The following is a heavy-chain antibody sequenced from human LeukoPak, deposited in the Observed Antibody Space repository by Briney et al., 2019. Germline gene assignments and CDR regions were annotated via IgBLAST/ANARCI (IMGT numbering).Heavy chain of an antibody. D-gene: IGHD3-10*01. CDR2: ISRTTRYI. CDR1: GFTFSSYS. CDR3: ARDYYGSGSYSTNFDY. J-gene: IGHJ4*02. Sequence: GGSLRLSCAASGFTFSSYSMNWVRQAPGKGLEWVSSISRTTRYIYYADSVKGRFTISRDNSKNSLYLQMNSLRAEDTAVYYCARDYYGSGSYSTNFDYWGQGTLVTVSS. V-gene: IGHV3-21*01.